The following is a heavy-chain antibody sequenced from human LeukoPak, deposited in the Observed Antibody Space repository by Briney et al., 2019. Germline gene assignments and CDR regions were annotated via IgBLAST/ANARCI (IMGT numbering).Heavy chain of an antibody. CDR2: IWYDGSNK. D-gene: IGHD2-2*01. J-gene: IGHJ6*02. CDR1: GFTFSSYG. V-gene: IGHV3-33*01. Sequence: PGRSLRLSCAASGFTFSSYGMHWVRQAPGKGLEWVAVIWYDGSNKYYADSVKGRFTISRDNSKNTLYLQMNSLRAEDTAVYYCARARPRRIVVVPAARGGADVWGQGTTVTVSS. CDR3: ARARPRRIVVVPAARGGADV.